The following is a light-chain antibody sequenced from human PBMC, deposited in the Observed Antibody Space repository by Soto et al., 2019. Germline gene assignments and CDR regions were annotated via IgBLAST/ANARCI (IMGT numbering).Light chain of an antibody. CDR1: QSVNSN. V-gene: IGKV3-15*01. CDR3: QQYNNWPRT. Sequence: EIVMTQSPATLSLSPGERATLSCRASQSVNSNLAWYQQKAGQAPRLLIYGTSNRATGIPARFSGSGSGTDFTLTISSLQFEDFAVYYCQQYNNWPRTFGQGTKVDIK. J-gene: IGKJ1*01. CDR2: GTS.